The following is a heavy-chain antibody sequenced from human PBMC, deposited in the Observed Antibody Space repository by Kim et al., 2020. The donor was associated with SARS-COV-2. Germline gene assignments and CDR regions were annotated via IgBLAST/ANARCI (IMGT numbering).Heavy chain of an antibody. D-gene: IGHD3-16*01. CDR2: IYYSGST. CDR1: GGSISSSSYY. J-gene: IGHJ5*02. Sequence: SETLSLTCTVSGGSISSSSYYWGWIRQPPGKGLEWIGSIYYSGSTYYNPSLKSRVTISVDTSKNQFSLKLSSVTAADTAVYYCARFHRRLGWFDPWGQGTLVTVSS. CDR3: ARFHRRLGWFDP. V-gene: IGHV4-39*01.